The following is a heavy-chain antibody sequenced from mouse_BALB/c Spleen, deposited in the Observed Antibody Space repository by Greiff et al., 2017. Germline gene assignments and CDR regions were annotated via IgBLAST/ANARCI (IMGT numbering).Heavy chain of an antibody. J-gene: IGHJ3*01. D-gene: IGHD2-1*01. Sequence: VHLVESGPGLVAPSQSLSITCTVSGFSLTSYGVHWVRQPPGKGLEWLGVIWAGGSTNYNSALMSRLSISKDNSKSQVFLKMNSLQTDDTAMYYCARDNYGNRPAWFAYWGQGTLVTVSA. CDR2: IWAGGST. V-gene: IGHV2-9*02. CDR3: ARDNYGNRPAWFAY. CDR1: GFSLTSYG.